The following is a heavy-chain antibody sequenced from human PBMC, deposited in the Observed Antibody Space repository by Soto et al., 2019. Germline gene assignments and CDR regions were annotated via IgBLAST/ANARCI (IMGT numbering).Heavy chain of an antibody. J-gene: IGHJ4*02. CDR1: GFTFSDYS. Sequence: PGGSLRLSCAASGFTFSDYSMNWVRQAPGKGLEWASYISSSSSTIYYADSVKGRFTISRDNAKNSLYLQMNSLRAEDTAVYYCATPGSSSWPRWGQGALVTVSS. CDR3: ATPGSSSWPR. CDR2: ISSSSSTI. V-gene: IGHV3-48*01. D-gene: IGHD6-13*01.